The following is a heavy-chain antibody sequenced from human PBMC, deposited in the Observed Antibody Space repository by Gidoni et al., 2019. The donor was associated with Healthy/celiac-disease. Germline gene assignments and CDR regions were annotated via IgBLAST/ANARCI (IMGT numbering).Heavy chain of an antibody. CDR2: INHSGST. CDR3: ARGYYYGSGRFAGKNYYYMDV. V-gene: IGHV4-34*01. J-gene: IGHJ6*03. D-gene: IGHD3-10*01. CDR1: GGSFSGYY. Sequence: QVQLQQWGAGLLKPSETLSLTCAVYGGSFSGYYWSWIRQPPGKGLEWIGEINHSGSTNYNPSLKSRVTISVDTSKNQFSLKLSSVTAADTAVYYCARGYYYGSGRFAGKNYYYMDVWGKGTTVTVSS.